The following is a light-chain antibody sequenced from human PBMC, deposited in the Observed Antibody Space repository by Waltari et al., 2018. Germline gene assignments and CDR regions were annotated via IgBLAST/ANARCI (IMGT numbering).Light chain of an antibody. CDR3: QQYYNTPPT. CDR2: WAS. J-gene: IGKJ1*01. V-gene: IGKV4-1*01. Sequence: DIVMTQSPDSLTVSPGERATINCRSSQSVSDHVNNKNYLAWYRQKPGQPPKLLISWASTREFGVPDRSSGSGSGTEFTLTISSLQPEDVAVYYCQQYYNTPPTFGQGTKVEIK. CDR1: QSVSDHVNNKNY.